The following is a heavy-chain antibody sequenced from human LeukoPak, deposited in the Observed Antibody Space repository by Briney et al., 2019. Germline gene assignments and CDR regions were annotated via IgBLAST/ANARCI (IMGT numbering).Heavy chain of an antibody. CDR2: ISHDGSHK. CDR3: ARDIAFDGTRPPDY. J-gene: IGHJ4*02. Sequence: GGSLRLSCAASGFTVSSYAMHWVRQAPGKGLEWVAVISHDGSHKYYAASVKGRFTISRDNPKNTLFLQMNSLRPEDTAVYYCARDIAFDGTRPPDYWGQGTLVTVSS. CDR1: GFTVSSYA. V-gene: IGHV3-30*04. D-gene: IGHD3-3*02.